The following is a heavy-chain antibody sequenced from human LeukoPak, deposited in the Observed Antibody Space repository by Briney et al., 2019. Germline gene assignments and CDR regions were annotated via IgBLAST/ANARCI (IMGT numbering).Heavy chain of an antibody. Sequence: PGGSLRLSCAASGFTFSSYAMSWVRQAPGKGLEWVSTITGSGGTTYYADSVKGRFTISRDNSKNTLYLQMNSLRAEDTAVYYCARDVDYGGFDYWGQGTLVTVSS. CDR2: ITGSGGTT. CDR3: ARDVDYGGFDY. J-gene: IGHJ4*02. CDR1: GFTFSSYA. V-gene: IGHV3-23*01. D-gene: IGHD4-17*01.